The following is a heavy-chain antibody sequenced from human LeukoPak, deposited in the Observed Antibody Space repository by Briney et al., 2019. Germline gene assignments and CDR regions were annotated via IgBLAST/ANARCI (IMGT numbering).Heavy chain of an antibody. V-gene: IGHV2-5*02. CDR3: AHRHGYDLLSGLTY. CDR1: GFSLSTSGVG. D-gene: IGHD3-3*01. CDR2: IYWDDEK. Sequence: SGPTLVKPTQTLTLTCTFSGFSLSTSGVGVGWIRQPPGKALEWLALIYWDDEKRYSPSLKSRLTITKDTSKNQVVLTVTNMDPVDTATYYCAHRHGYDLLSGLTYWGQGALVTVSS. J-gene: IGHJ4*02.